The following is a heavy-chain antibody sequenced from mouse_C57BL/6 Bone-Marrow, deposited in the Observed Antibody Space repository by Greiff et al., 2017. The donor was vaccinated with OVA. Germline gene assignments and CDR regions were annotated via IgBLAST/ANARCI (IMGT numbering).Heavy chain of an antibody. D-gene: IGHD2-4*01. V-gene: IGHV1-9*01. Sequence: QVQLQQSGAELMKPGASVKLSCKATGYTFTGYWIEWVKQRPGHGLEWIGEILPGSGSTNYNEKFKGKATFTADTSSNTAYMQLSSLTTEDSAIYYCARPENDYDGVFPYFDYWGQGTTLTVSS. CDR3: ARPENDYDGVFPYFDY. J-gene: IGHJ2*01. CDR1: GYTFTGYW. CDR2: ILPGSGST.